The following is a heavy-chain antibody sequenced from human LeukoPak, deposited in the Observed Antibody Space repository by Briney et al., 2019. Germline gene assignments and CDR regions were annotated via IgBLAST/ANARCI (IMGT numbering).Heavy chain of an antibody. V-gene: IGHV3-21*01. D-gene: IGHD4-17*01. CDR2: ISSSSRYI. Sequence: GGSLRLSCAASGFTFSSYSMNWVRQAPGKGLEWVSSISSSSRYIYYADSVKGRFIISRDNANNSLYLQMNSLRAEDTAVYYCARESYGDYVFDYWGQGTLVTVSS. CDR3: ARESYGDYVFDY. J-gene: IGHJ4*02. CDR1: GFTFSSYS.